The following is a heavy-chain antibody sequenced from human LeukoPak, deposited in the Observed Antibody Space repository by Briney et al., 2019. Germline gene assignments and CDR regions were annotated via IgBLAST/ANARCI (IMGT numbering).Heavy chain of an antibody. CDR3: ARLNEGYHYYYMDV. J-gene: IGHJ6*03. CDR1: GFTFSSYS. Sequence: GGSLRLSCAASGFTFSSYSMNWVRQAPGKGLEWVSSISSSSSYIYYADSVKGRFTISRDNAKNSLYLQMNSLRAEDAAVYYCARLNEGYHYYYMDVWGKGTTVTVSS. V-gene: IGHV3-21*01. CDR2: ISSSSSYI. D-gene: IGHD1-1*01.